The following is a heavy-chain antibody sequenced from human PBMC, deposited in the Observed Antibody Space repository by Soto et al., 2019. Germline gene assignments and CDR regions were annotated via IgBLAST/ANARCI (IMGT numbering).Heavy chain of an antibody. CDR1: GGSFSGYY. CDR3: ARGGGYCSGGSCYSLNWFDP. V-gene: IGHV4-34*01. CDR2: INHSGST. J-gene: IGHJ5*02. Sequence: ETLSLTCAVYGGSFSGYYWSWIRQPPGKGLEWIGEINHSGSTNYNPSLKSRVTISVDTSKNQFSLKLSSVTAADTAVYYCARGGGYCSGGSCYSLNWFDPWGQGTLVTVSS. D-gene: IGHD2-15*01.